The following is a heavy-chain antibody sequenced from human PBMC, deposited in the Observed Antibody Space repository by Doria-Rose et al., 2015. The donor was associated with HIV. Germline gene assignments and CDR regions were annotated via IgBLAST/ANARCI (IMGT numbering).Heavy chain of an antibody. J-gene: IGHJ6*02. V-gene: IGHV4-34*01. CDR2: INHRGST. CDR3: ARGLLRGGWNDVDYYYGMDV. Sequence: QVQLQESGAGLVKPSETLSLTCAVFGGSFSGYYWSWIRQPPGKGLEWIGEINHRGSTNYKTSLTSRVTISLDTSKNLFSLKLSSVTAADTAVYYCARGLLRGGWNDVDYYYGMDVWGQGTTVTVSS. D-gene: IGHD1-1*01. CDR1: GGSFSGYY.